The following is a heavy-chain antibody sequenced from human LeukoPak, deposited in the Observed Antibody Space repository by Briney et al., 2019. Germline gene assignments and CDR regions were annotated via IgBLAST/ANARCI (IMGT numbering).Heavy chain of an antibody. CDR2: INHSGST. CDR1: GGSFSGYY. J-gene: IGHJ4*02. Sequence: SETLSLTCAVYGGSFSGYYWSWIRQPPGKGLEWIGEINHSGSTNYNPSLKSRVTMSVDTSKNQFSLKLSSVTAADTAVYYCARGVGATFYWGQGTLVTVSS. D-gene: IGHD1-26*01. V-gene: IGHV4-34*01. CDR3: ARGVGATFY.